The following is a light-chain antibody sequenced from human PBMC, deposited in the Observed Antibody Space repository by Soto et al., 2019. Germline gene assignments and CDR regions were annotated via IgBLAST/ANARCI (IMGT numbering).Light chain of an antibody. CDR2: GNT. V-gene: IGLV1-40*01. CDR1: SSKIGAGYD. Sequence: QSVLTQPPSVSGATGQRVTSSCTGSSSKIGAGYDVHWYHQLPGTAPKLLIFGNTNRPSGVPDRFSGSKSGTSASLAINGLQADDEANYYCHSYDSTLSASIFGGGTKVTVL. J-gene: IGLJ2*01. CDR3: HSYDSTLSASI.